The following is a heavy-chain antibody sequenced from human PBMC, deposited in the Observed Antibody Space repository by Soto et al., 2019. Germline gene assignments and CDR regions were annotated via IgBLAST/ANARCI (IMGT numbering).Heavy chain of an antibody. V-gene: IGHV4-34*01. Sequence: PSLTCAVYGGSFSGYYWSWIRQPPGKGLEWIGEINHSGSTNYNPSLKSRVTISVDTSKNQFSLKLSSVTAADTAVYYCARGRGWYDFWSGYSYYYGMDVWGQGTTVTVSS. J-gene: IGHJ6*02. CDR1: GGSFSGYY. D-gene: IGHD3-3*01. CDR3: ARGRGWYDFWSGYSYYYGMDV. CDR2: INHSGST.